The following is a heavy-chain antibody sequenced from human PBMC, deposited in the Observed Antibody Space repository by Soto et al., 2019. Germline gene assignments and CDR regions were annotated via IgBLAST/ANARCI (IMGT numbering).Heavy chain of an antibody. CDR2: INPSGGST. V-gene: IGHV1-46*01. Sequence: GASVKVSCKASGYTFTSYYMHWVRQAPGQGLEWMGIINPSGGSTSYAQKFQGRVTMTRDTSTSTVYMELSSLRSEDTAVYYCARGNSGSYFYYYYYYGMDVWGQGTMVTVSS. CDR1: GYTFTSYY. J-gene: IGHJ6*02. D-gene: IGHD1-26*01. CDR3: ARGNSGSYFYYYYYYGMDV.